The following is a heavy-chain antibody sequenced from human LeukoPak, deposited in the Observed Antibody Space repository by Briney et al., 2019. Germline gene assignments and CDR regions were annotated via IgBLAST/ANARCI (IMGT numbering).Heavy chain of an antibody. Sequence: SETLSLTCAVYGGSFSGYYWSWIRQTPGKGLEWIGEINHSGSTNYNPSLKSRVTISVDTSKNQFSLKLSSVTAADTAVYYCARMGSSGWPKNFDYWGQGTLVTVSS. CDR3: ARMGSSGWPKNFDY. CDR2: INHSGST. V-gene: IGHV4-34*01. D-gene: IGHD6-19*01. J-gene: IGHJ4*02. CDR1: GGSFSGYY.